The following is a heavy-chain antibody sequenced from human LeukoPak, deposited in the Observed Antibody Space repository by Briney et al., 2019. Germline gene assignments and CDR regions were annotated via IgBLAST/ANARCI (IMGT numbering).Heavy chain of an antibody. Sequence: EGSLRLSCAASGFTISSNYMNWVRQAPGKGLDWVSVISDGGSTYYADSVRGRFTISRDNAKNSLYLQMNSLRAEDTAVYYCARDWFHAIDYWGQGTLVTVSS. D-gene: IGHD2/OR15-2a*01. V-gene: IGHV3-53*01. CDR2: ISDGGST. J-gene: IGHJ4*02. CDR1: GFTISSNY. CDR3: ARDWFHAIDY.